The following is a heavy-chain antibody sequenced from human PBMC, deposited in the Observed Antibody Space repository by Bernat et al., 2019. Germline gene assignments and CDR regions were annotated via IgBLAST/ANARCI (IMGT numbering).Heavy chain of an antibody. D-gene: IGHD3-10*01. V-gene: IGHV3-48*01. CDR1: GFTFSSYS. J-gene: IGHJ4*02. Sequence: EVQLVESGGGLVQPGGSLRLSCAASGFTFSSYSMNWVRQAPGKGLEWVSYISSSSSTIYYADSVKGRFTISRDNDKNSLYLQMNSLRAEDTAVYYCARDMEAYYGSGSYYNDYWGQGTLVTVSS. CDR2: ISSSSSTI. CDR3: ARDMEAYYGSGSYYNDY.